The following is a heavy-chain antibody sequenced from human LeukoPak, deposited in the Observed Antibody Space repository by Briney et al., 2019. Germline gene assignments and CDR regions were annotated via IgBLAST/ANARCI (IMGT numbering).Heavy chain of an antibody. V-gene: IGHV1-2*02. Sequence: ASVKVSCKASGYTFTGYYMHWVRQAPGQGLEWMGWINPNSGGTNYAQKFQGRVTMTRDTSISTAYMELSRLRSDDTAVYYCARVLDSSSWDAFDIWGQGTMVTVSS. J-gene: IGHJ3*02. D-gene: IGHD6-13*01. CDR1: GYTFTGYY. CDR2: INPNSGGT. CDR3: ARVLDSSSWDAFDI.